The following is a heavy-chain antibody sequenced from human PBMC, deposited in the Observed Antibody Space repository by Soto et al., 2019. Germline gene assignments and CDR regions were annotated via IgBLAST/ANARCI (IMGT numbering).Heavy chain of an antibody. CDR3: ARESYSNSFDY. CDR1: GFTFSSYG. Sequence: QVQLVESGGGVVQPGRSLRLSCAASGFTFSSYGMHWVRQAPGKGLEWVAVIWYDGSNKYYADSVKGRFTISRDNSKNTLYLQMNSLRAEDTAVYYCARESYSNSFDYWGQGTLVTVSS. CDR2: IWYDGSNK. D-gene: IGHD4-4*01. J-gene: IGHJ4*02. V-gene: IGHV3-33*01.